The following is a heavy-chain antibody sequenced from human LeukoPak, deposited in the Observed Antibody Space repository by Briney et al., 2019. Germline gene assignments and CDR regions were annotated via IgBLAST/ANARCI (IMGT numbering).Heavy chain of an antibody. CDR1: GFTFSDYY. Sequence: GGSLRLSCAASGFTFSDYYMSWIRQAPGKGLEWVANIKQDGSEKYYVDSVKGRFTISRDNAKNSLYLQMNSLRAEDTAVYYCASSPGYSSSSFKYWGQGTLVTVSS. D-gene: IGHD6-13*01. CDR3: ASSPGYSSSSFKY. V-gene: IGHV3-7*01. J-gene: IGHJ4*02. CDR2: IKQDGSEK.